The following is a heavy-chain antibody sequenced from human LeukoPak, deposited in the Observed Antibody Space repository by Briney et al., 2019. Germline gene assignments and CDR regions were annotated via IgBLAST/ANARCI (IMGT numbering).Heavy chain of an antibody. CDR3: VIDPPDSGWAFWS. J-gene: IGHJ5*02. V-gene: IGHV3-33*01. CDR2: IWRGGNYK. CDR1: GFTFGTHA. D-gene: IGHD6-19*01. Sequence: PGGSLRLSCSASGFTFGTHAMHWVRQAPGKGLEGVAMIWRGGNYKFYADSVKGRFTISRDDSRSDLSLQMDSLRVEDTALYHCVIDPPDSGWAFWSWGQGALVTVSS.